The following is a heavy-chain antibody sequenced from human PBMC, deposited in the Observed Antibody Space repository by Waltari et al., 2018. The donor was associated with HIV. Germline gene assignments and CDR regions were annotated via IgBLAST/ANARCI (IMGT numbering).Heavy chain of an antibody. J-gene: IGHJ4*02. V-gene: IGHV3-30*18. Sequence: QVQLVESGGGVVQPGRSLRLSCAASGFTFSSYGMHWVRRAPGKGLGWVAVISYDGSNKYYADSVKGLFTISRDNSKNTLYLQMNSLRAEDTAVYYCAKDPYYYDSSGYADYFDYWGQGTLVTVSS. D-gene: IGHD3-22*01. CDR3: AKDPYYYDSSGYADYFDY. CDR1: GFTFSSYG. CDR2: ISYDGSNK.